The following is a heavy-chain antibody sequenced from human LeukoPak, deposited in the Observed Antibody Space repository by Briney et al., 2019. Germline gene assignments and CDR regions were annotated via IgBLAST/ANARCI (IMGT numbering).Heavy chain of an antibody. CDR3: ARAGQFPYAFDM. Sequence: PGGSLRLSCAASGFTFSSYAMHWVRQAPGKGLGWVAVISYDGSNKYYADSVKGRFTISRDTAKNTLYLQMNSLRAEDTAMYFCARAGQFPYAFDMWGQGTMVTVSS. D-gene: IGHD6-19*01. V-gene: IGHV3-30-3*01. CDR2: ISYDGSNK. J-gene: IGHJ3*02. CDR1: GFTFSSYA.